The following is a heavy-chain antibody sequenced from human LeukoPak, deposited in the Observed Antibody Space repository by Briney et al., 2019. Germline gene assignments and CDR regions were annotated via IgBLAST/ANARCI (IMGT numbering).Heavy chain of an antibody. J-gene: IGHJ4*02. D-gene: IGHD6-13*01. CDR1: GFTFSRYG. CDR3: AKEGAAGGKMQFCFDY. CDR2: ISVAGTTR. Sequence: PGGSLRLSRAASGFTFSRYGMHWVRQAPGKGLEWVAVISVAGTTRYYADSVKGRFTISRDNFKNTLYLDMNSLRAEETAVYYCAKEGAAGGKMQFCFDYWGQGTLVTVSS. V-gene: IGHV3-30*18.